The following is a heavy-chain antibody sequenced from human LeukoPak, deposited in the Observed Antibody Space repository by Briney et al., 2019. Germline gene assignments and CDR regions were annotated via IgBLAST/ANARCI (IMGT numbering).Heavy chain of an antibody. D-gene: IGHD3-9*01. V-gene: IGHV3-48*03. CDR2: ISSSGSTI. CDR1: GFTFSSYE. CDR3: ARGPSDYYDILTGYYNGFDY. Sequence: GGSLRLSCAASGFTFSSYEMNWVRQAPGKGLEWVSYISSSGSTIYYADSVKGRFTISRDNAKNSLYLQMNSLRAEDTAVYYCARGPSDYYDILTGYYNGFDYWGQGTLVTVSS. J-gene: IGHJ4*02.